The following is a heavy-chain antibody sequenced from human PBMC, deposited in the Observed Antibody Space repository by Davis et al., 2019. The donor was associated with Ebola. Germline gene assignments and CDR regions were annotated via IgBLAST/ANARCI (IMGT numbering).Heavy chain of an antibody. D-gene: IGHD2-2*01. V-gene: IGHV3-15*07. CDR3: TSLPAAGMDV. J-gene: IGHJ6*02. CDR2: IKSKTDGGTT. CDR1: GFTFSNAW. Sequence: GESLKISCAASGFTFSNAWMNWVRQAPGKGLEWVGRIKSKTDGGTTDYAAPVKGRFTISRDGSKNTLYLQMNSLKTEDTAVYYCTSLPAAGMDVWGQGTTVTVSS.